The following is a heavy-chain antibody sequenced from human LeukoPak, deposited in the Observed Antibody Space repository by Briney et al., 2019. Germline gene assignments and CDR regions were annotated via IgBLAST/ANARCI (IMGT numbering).Heavy chain of an antibody. D-gene: IGHD3-10*01. CDR1: GFTFGNYA. CDR3: AKEVDYYGSEKVFDY. J-gene: IGHJ4*02. Sequence: GGSLRLSCVASGFTFGNYAMGWLRQAPGRRPEWVSSLTDSGGTTYYVDSVKGRFAISRDNSKNTLYLHMNSLRADDTAVYYCAKEVDYYGSEKVFDYWGQGTLVTVSS. CDR2: LTDSGGTT. V-gene: IGHV3-23*01.